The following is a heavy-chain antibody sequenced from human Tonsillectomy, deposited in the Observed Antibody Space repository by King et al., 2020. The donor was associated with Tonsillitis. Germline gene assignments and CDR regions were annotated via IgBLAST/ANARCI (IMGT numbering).Heavy chain of an antibody. J-gene: IGHJ4*02. CDR1: GFTFSIHW. CDR3: ARELSWSGRDS. V-gene: IGHV3-7*03. D-gene: IGHD3-10*01. CDR2: IKPDGSVR. Sequence: VQLVESGGGLVQPGGSLRLSCAASGFTFSIHWMSWVRQAPGKGLEWVANIKPDGSVRNYVDSVKGRFTVSIDNAKNSLYLQMNSLRVEDTAVYYCARELSWSGRDSWGQGTLVIVSS.